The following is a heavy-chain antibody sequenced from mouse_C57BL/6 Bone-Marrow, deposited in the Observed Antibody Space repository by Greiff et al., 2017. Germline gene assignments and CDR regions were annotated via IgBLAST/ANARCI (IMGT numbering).Heavy chain of an antibody. CDR2: IRNKANNHAT. D-gene: IGHD1-1*01. Sequence: EVKLEESGGGLVQPGGSMKLSCAASGFTFSDAWMDWVRQSPEKGLEWVAEIRNKANNHATYYAESVKGRFTISRDDSKSRVYLEMNSLRGEDTGVYYCTRADNCGSRGAMDYWGQGTSVTVSS. V-gene: IGHV6-6*01. CDR3: TRADNCGSRGAMDY. CDR1: GFTFSDAW. J-gene: IGHJ4*01.